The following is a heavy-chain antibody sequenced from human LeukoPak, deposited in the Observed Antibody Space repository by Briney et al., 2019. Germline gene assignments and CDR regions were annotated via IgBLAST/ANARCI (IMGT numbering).Heavy chain of an antibody. D-gene: IGHD6-19*01. CDR2: IIPIFGTA. CDR3: AKMESGWSPSYFDY. V-gene: IGHV1-69*05. J-gene: IGHJ4*02. Sequence: EASVKVSCKASGGTFSSYAISWVRQAPGQGLEWMGGIIPIFGTANYAQKFQGRVTITTDESTSTAYMELSSLRSEDTAVYYCAKMESGWSPSYFDYWGQGTLVTVSS. CDR1: GGTFSSYA.